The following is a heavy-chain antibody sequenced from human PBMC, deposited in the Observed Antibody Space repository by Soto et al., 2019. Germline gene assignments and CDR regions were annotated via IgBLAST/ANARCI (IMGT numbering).Heavy chain of an antibody. J-gene: IGHJ4*02. V-gene: IGHV1-58*01. CDR2: IVVGSGNT. Sequence: SVKVSCKASGFTFTSSAVQWVRQARGQRLEWIGWIVVGSGNTNYAQKFQERVTITRDMSTSTAYMELSSLRSEDTAVYYCAADLDYDFWSGYRVIHSTFDYWGQGTLVTVSS. D-gene: IGHD3-3*01. CDR3: AADLDYDFWSGYRVIHSTFDY. CDR1: GFTFTSSA.